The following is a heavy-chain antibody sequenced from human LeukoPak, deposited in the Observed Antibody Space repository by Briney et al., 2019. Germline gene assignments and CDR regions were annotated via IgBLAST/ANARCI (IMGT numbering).Heavy chain of an antibody. CDR3: ARDVEITYYYDSRADAFGI. CDR1: GFTIDDYG. J-gene: IGHJ3*02. Sequence: GGSLRLSCAASGFTIDDYGMSWVRQAPGKGLEWVSGINWNGESIGYVDSVKGRFTISRDNAKNSLYLQMNSLRAEDSALYYCARDVEITYYYDSRADAFGIWGQGTMVTVSS. D-gene: IGHD3-22*01. V-gene: IGHV3-20*04. CDR2: INWNGESI.